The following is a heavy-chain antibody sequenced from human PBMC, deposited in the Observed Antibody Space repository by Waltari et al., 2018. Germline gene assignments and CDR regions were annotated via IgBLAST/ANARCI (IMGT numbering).Heavy chain of an antibody. J-gene: IGHJ6*02. CDR1: EFTFSSYA. Sequence: QVQLVESGGGVVQPGRSLRLSCVASEFTFSSYAMHWVRQAPGKGLECVTVISYNGRNIYYLDSVNGRFTISRDNSKKTLYMQMNSLRAEDTAVYYCARDYCDRTYCHGMDVWGQGTTVTVFS. CDR3: ARDYCDRTYCHGMDV. V-gene: IGHV3-30*04. CDR2: ISYNGRNI. D-gene: IGHD3-22*01.